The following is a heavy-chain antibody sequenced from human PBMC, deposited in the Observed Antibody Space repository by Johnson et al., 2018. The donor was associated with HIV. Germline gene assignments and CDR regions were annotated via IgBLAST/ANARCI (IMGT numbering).Heavy chain of an antibody. CDR1: GFTVSSNY. Sequence: EVQLVESGGGLIQPGGSLRLSCAASGFTVSSNYMSWVRQAPGKGLEWVSVIYSGGSTYYADSVKGRFTISRDNSKNTLYLQMNSLRAEDTAVYYCARADYYDANAFDIWGQGTMVTVSS. V-gene: IGHV3-53*01. J-gene: IGHJ3*02. CDR2: IYSGGST. CDR3: ARADYYDANAFDI. D-gene: IGHD3-22*01.